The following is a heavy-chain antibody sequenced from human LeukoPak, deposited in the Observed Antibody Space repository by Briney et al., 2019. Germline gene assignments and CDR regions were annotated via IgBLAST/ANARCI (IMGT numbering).Heavy chain of an antibody. CDR2: RYYSGAS. CDR3: ARALSGSPAVFDP. CDR1: TGSISGYY. D-gene: IGHD1-26*01. V-gene: IGHV4-59*08. J-gene: IGHJ5*02. Sequence: SETLSLTCAVSTGSISGYYWSWIRQPPGKGLEWIGFRYYSGASNYNPSLRGRVTISVDRSKSQVSLKMTSVTAADTAVYYCARALSGSPAVFDPWGQGTLVSVSS.